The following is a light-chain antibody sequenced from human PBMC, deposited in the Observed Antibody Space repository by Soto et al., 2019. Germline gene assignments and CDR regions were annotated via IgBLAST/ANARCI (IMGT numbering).Light chain of an antibody. J-gene: IGLJ1*01. CDR1: SSDVGAYNY. CDR2: DIS. CDR3: SSYTSATTYV. V-gene: IGLV2-14*01. Sequence: QSVLTQPASVSGSPGHSITFSCTGTSSDVGAYNYDSWYQQYSGEAPRVSIYDISHRPAGVSNRFSGSKSGNTASLSISGLQSQDEADYYCSSYTSATTYVFGAGTKVIVL.